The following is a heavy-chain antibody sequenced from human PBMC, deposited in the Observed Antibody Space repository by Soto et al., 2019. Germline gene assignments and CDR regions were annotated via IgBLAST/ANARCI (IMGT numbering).Heavy chain of an antibody. J-gene: IGHJ4*02. CDR1: GFTFSIYA. Sequence: PGGSLRLSCAASGFTFSIYALSWVRQAPGKGLEWVAVIWYDGSNKYYADSVKGRFTISRDNSKNTLYLQMNSLRAEDTAVYYCARGTTIFGVVNYFDYWGQGTLVTVSS. CDR2: IWYDGSNK. V-gene: IGHV3-33*08. CDR3: ARGTTIFGVVNYFDY. D-gene: IGHD3-3*01.